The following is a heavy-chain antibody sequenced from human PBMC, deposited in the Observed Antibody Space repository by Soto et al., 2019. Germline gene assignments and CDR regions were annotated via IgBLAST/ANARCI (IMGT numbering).Heavy chain of an antibody. D-gene: IGHD1-1*01. CDR3: ARNEYYYYGMDV. J-gene: IGHJ6*02. CDR2: IYYSGST. CDR1: GGSISSGGYY. Sequence: QVQLQESGPGLVKPSQTLSLTCTVSGGSISSGGYYWSWIRQHPGKGLEWIGYIYYSGSTYYNPSLKSRVTISVDTTKNHFSLKLSSVTAADMAVYSCARNEYYYYGMDVWGQGTTDTVSS. V-gene: IGHV4-31*03.